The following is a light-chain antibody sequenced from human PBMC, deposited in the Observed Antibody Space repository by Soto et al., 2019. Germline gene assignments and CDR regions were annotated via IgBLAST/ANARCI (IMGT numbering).Light chain of an antibody. V-gene: IGKV3-20*01. J-gene: IGKJ1*01. CDR2: GAS. CDR3: QQYGSSPGT. CDR1: QSVSSSY. Sequence: EIVLTQSPGTLSLSPGEIATLSFSASQSVSSSYLAWYQQKPGQAPRLLIYGASSRATGIPDRFSGSGSGTDFTLTISRLEPEDFAVYYCQQYGSSPGTFGQGTKVDIK.